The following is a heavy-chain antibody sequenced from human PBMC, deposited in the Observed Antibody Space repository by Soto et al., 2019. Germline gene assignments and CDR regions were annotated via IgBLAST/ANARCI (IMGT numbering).Heavy chain of an antibody. V-gene: IGHV4-34*08. CDR3: TRAERCSSSWFDP. D-gene: IGHD4-17*01. CDR2: VNHSGEA. J-gene: IGHJ5*02. Sequence: SETLSLTFGVYGGTFRNYYWIWVRQPPGKGLEWIGEVNHSGEATYNPSLQRRITISLYTSTKQFFLTLTSVTAADTAMYFCTRAERCSSSWFDPWGQGTQVTVSS. CDR1: GGTFRNYY.